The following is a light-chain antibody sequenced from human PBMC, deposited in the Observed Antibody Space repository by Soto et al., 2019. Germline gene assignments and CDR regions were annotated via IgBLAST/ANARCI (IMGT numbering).Light chain of an antibody. CDR2: GAS. CDR3: QQRLT. V-gene: IGKV3-20*01. CDR1: QSVSSSY. Sequence: EIVLTQSPGTLSLSPRERATLSCRASQSVSSSYLAWYQQKPGQAPRLLIYGASSRATGIPDRFSGSGSGTDFTLTISRLEPEDFAVYYCQQRLTFGPGTKVDIK. J-gene: IGKJ3*01.